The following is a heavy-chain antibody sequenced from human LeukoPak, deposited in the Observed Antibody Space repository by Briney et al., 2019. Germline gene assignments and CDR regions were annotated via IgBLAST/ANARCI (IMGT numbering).Heavy chain of an antibody. CDR3: ARYTELLGRHFDY. CDR2: INPLTGST. D-gene: IGHD1-1*01. CDR1: GYTFTDYY. V-gene: IGHV1-2*02. J-gene: IGHJ4*02. Sequence: ASVKVSCKASGYTFTDYYMHWVRQALRQGLEWVGWINPLTGSTGYAQKFQGRVTMTRDTSISTTYMELTRLRSDDTAVYFCARYTELLGRHFDYWGQGTPVTVFS.